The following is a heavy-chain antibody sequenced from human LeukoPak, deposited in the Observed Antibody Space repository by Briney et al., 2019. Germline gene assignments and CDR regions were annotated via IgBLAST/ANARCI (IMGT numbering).Heavy chain of an antibody. Sequence: PSETLSLTCTVSGGSIKSHYWSWIRQTPGKGLEWIGCIYESGSTYHNPSLKSRVTISVDMSKNQFSLKVSSVTAADTAVYYCARGGSSWSYAMDVWGQETTVTVSS. CDR2: IYESGST. CDR1: GGSIKSHY. V-gene: IGHV4-59*11. CDR3: ARGGSSWSYAMDV. D-gene: IGHD6-13*01. J-gene: IGHJ6*02.